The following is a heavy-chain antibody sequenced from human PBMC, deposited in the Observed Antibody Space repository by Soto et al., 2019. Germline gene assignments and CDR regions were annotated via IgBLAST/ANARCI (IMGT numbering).Heavy chain of an antibody. CDR2: ISGNGEII. CDR3: ARDVDADFRTDFDY. J-gene: IGHJ4*02. V-gene: IGHV3-11*01. D-gene: IGHD4-17*01. CDR1: GLTFSDYY. Sequence: QVQLVESGGDLVMPGGSLRLSCAASGLTFSDYYIHWIRRAPGKGLEWISYISGNGEIIQYAASARGRFTISRDNAENSVYLEMDSLRAEDTALYYCARDVDADFRTDFDYWGRGTLVTVSS.